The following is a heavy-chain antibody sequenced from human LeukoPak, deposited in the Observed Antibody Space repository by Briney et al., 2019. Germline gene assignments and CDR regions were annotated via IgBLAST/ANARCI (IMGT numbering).Heavy chain of an antibody. Sequence: SETLSLTCTVPGGSISSYCWGWIRQPPGKGLEWIGYIYYSGSTNYNPSHKSRVTISVDTSKNQFSLKLSSVTPADTAVYYCARDKVAVAGTGWFDPWGQGTLVTVSS. V-gene: IGHV4-59*01. CDR1: GGSISSYC. CDR3: ARDKVAVAGTGWFDP. D-gene: IGHD6-19*01. CDR2: IYYSGST. J-gene: IGHJ5*02.